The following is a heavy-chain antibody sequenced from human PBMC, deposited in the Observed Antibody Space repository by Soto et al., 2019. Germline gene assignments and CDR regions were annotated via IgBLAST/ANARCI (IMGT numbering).Heavy chain of an antibody. J-gene: IGHJ4*02. CDR1: GFTFSGSA. Sequence: EVQLVESGGGLVEPGGSLKLSCAASGFTFSGSAMHWVRQASGKGLEWVGRIRSKANSYATAYAASVKGRFTIPTDYSKHTAYLQMNSLKTEDQAVYYSTSTVLRYFDTNYFDHWSQATLVSVSS. CDR3: TSTVLRYFDTNYFDH. D-gene: IGHD3-9*01. V-gene: IGHV3-73*01. CDR2: IRSKANSYAT.